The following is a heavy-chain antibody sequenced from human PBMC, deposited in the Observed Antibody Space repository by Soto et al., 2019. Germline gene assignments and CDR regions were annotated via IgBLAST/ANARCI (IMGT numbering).Heavy chain of an antibody. D-gene: IGHD3-22*01. V-gene: IGHV4-39*01. J-gene: IGHJ2*01. CDR2: GDSGGST. Sequence: QLQLQESGPGLVKPSETLSLTCTVSGDSISSDIYYWGWIRQPPGKGLEWIGSGDSGGSTYYNPSLKSRVTISRDTSKNQFSLRLSSVTAADTALYYCARRLKPPGSSGVWYFNLWCRGTLVTVSS. CDR3: ARRLKPPGSSGVWYFNL. CDR1: GDSISSDIYY.